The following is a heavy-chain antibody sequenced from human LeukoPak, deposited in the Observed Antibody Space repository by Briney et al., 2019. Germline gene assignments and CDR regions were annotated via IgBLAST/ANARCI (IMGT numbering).Heavy chain of an antibody. V-gene: IGHV3-15*01. CDR1: GFTFSNAW. D-gene: IGHD3-16*01. Sequence: GGSLRLSCAASGFTFSNAWMSWVRRAPGKGLEWVGRIKSKTDGGTTDYAAPVKGRFTISRDDSKNTLYLQMNSLKTEDTAVYYCTTGGMITFGGVQPTDVWGKGTTVTVSS. J-gene: IGHJ6*04. CDR3: TTGGMITFGGVQPTDV. CDR2: IKSKTDGGTT.